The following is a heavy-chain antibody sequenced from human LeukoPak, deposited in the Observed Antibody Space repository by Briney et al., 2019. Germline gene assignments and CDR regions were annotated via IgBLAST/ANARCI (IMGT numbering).Heavy chain of an antibody. Sequence: SGTLSLTCAVYGGSFSGYYWSWIRQPPGKGLEWIGEINHSGSTNYNPSLKSRVTISVDTSKNQFSLKLSSVTAADTAVYYCATKRGYSYGPSPFDYWGQGTLVTVSS. CDR3: ATKRGYSYGPSPFDY. CDR1: GGSFSGYY. V-gene: IGHV4-34*01. CDR2: INHSGST. J-gene: IGHJ4*02. D-gene: IGHD5-18*01.